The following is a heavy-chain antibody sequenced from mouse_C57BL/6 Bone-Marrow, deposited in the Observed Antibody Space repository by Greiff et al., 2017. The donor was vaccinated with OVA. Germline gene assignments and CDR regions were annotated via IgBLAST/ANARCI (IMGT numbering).Heavy chain of an antibody. V-gene: IGHV1-82*01. Sequence: VKLMESGPELVKPGASVKISCKASGYAFSSSWMNWVKQRPGKGLEWIGRIYPGDGDTNYNGKFKGKATLTADKSSSTAYMQLSSLTSEDSAVYFCARGSSYHYWYFDVWGTGTTVTVSS. CDR1: GYAFSSSW. J-gene: IGHJ1*03. CDR3: ARGSSYHYWYFDV. CDR2: IYPGDGDT. D-gene: IGHD1-1*01.